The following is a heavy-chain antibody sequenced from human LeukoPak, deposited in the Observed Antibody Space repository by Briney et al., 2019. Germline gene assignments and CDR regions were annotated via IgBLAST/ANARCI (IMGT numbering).Heavy chain of an antibody. D-gene: IGHD3-22*01. J-gene: IGHJ5*02. CDR1: GGSISSGGYS. V-gene: IGHV4-30-2*01. CDR2: IYHSGST. CDR3: ARGEYYDSSGYGYNWFDP. Sequence: SETLSLTCAVSGGSISSGGYSWSWIRQPPGKGLEWIGYIYHSGSTYYNPSLKSRVTISVDRSKNQFSLKLSSVTAADTAVYYCARGEYYDSSGYGYNWFDPWGQGTLVTVSS.